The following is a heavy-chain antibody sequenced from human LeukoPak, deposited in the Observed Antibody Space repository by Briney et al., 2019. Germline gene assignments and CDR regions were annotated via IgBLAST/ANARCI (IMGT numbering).Heavy chain of an antibody. D-gene: IGHD2-15*01. CDR2: MNPNSGNT. CDR1: GYTFTSYD. V-gene: IGHV1-8*03. J-gene: IGHJ5*02. Sequence: ASVKVSCKASGYTFTSYDINWVRQATGQGLEWMGWMNPNSGNTGYAQKFQGRVTITRNTSISTAYMELSSLRSEDTAAYYCARGKGYCSGGSCFWGNWFDPWGQGTLVTVSS. CDR3: ARGKGYCSGGSCFWGNWFDP.